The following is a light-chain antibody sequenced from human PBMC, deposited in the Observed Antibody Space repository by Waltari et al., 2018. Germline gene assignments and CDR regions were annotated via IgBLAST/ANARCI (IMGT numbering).Light chain of an antibody. CDR2: GQD. V-gene: IGLV3-19*01. J-gene: IGLJ3*02. Sequence: SSELTQDPAVSVALGQTVRITCPGDSLRRYYARWYQQRPGQAPRLVLYGQDNRPSGIPDRVSGSTSGDTASLTITGAQAEDEADYYCHSRDTISTRVFGGGTRLTV. CDR1: SLRRYY. CDR3: HSRDTISTRV.